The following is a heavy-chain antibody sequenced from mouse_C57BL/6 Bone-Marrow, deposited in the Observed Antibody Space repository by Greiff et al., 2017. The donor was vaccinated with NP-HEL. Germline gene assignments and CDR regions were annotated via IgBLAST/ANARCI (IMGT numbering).Heavy chain of an antibody. CDR3: AKVSTTGEDAYAMDY. CDR2: IHPNSGST. Sequence: VQLQQPGAELVKPGASVKLSCKASGYTFTSYWMHWVKQRPGQGLEWIGMIHPNSGSTNYNEKFKSKATLTVDKSSSTAYMQLSSLTSEDSAVYYCAKVSTTGEDAYAMDYWGQGTTVTVSS. D-gene: IGHD1-1*01. V-gene: IGHV1-64*01. J-gene: IGHJ4*01. CDR1: GYTFTSYW.